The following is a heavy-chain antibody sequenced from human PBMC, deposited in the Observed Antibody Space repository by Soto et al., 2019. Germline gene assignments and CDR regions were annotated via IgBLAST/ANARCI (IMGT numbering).Heavy chain of an antibody. CDR3: ARSAWGYAFDI. Sequence: QVQLQESGPGLVKPSETLSLTCTVSGGSISSYYWSWIRQPPGKGLEWIGYIYHSGSTNYSPSLKSRVTMSVDKSKNQFSLKLTSVTAADTAVYYCARSAWGYAFDIWGQGTMITVSS. D-gene: IGHD1-26*01. V-gene: IGHV4-59*01. J-gene: IGHJ3*02. CDR1: GGSISSYY. CDR2: IYHSGST.